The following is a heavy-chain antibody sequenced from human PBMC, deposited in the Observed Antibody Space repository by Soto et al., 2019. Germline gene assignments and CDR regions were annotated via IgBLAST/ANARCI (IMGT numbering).Heavy chain of an antibody. CDR3: ARGAITMVRGVTQAFDI. Sequence: SETLSLTCAVYGGSFSGYYWSWIRQPPGKGLEWIGEINHSGSTNYNPSLKSRVTISVDTSKNQFSLKLSSVTAADTAVYYCARGAITMVRGVTQAFDIWGQGTMVTVSS. D-gene: IGHD3-10*01. CDR1: GGSFSGYY. CDR2: INHSGST. J-gene: IGHJ3*02. V-gene: IGHV4-34*01.